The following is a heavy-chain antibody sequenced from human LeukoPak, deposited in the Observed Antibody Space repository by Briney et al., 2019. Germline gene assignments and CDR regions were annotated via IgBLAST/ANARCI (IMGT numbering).Heavy chain of an antibody. Sequence: GGSLRLSCAASGFTFSSYWMSWVRQAPGKGLEWVANIKQDGSEKHYVDSVKGRFTISRDNAKNSLYLQMNSLRAEDTAVYYCARDNNIVVVVAAYYMDVWGKGTTVTVSS. CDR1: GFTFSSYW. J-gene: IGHJ6*03. CDR3: ARDNNIVVVVAAYYMDV. V-gene: IGHV3-7*01. D-gene: IGHD2-15*01. CDR2: IKQDGSEK.